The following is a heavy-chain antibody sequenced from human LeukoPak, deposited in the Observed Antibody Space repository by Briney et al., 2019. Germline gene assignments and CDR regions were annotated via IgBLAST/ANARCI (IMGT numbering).Heavy chain of an antibody. J-gene: IGHJ4*02. V-gene: IGHV3-7*01. Sequence: PGGSLRLSCAASGFTFSSYWMSWVRQAPGEWLEWVANIKQDRSEKYYVDSVKGRFTISRDNAKNSMYLQMNSLRAEDTAVYYCASGTRQFYFDYWGQGTLLTVSS. CDR3: ASGTRQFYFDY. D-gene: IGHD3/OR15-3a*01. CDR1: GFTFSSYW. CDR2: IKQDRSEK.